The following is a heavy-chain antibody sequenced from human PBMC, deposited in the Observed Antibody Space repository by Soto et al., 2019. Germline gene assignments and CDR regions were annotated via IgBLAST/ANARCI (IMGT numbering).Heavy chain of an antibody. Sequence: ESGPTLVNPTQTLTLTCTFSGFSLSTSGVGVGWIRQPPGKALEWLALIYWNDDKRYSPSLKSRLTITKDTSKNQVVLTMTNMDPVDTATYYCAQQPGYYDSSGYSANWGQGTLVTVSS. CDR3: AQQPGYYDSSGYSAN. D-gene: IGHD3-22*01. J-gene: IGHJ4*02. CDR2: IYWNDDK. CDR1: GFSLSTSGVG. V-gene: IGHV2-5*01.